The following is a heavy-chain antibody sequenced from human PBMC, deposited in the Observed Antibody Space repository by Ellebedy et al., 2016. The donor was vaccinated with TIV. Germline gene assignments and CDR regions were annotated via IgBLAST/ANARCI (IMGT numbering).Heavy chain of an antibody. CDR2: FDPEDGET. V-gene: IGHV1-24*01. Sequence: AASVKVSCKVSGYTLTELSMHWVRQAPGKGLEWIGGFDPEDGETIYAQKFQGRVTLTEDTSTDTAYVELSSLRSEDTAVYYCATAGYYDGSGYSWFDPWGQGTLVTVSS. CDR1: GYTLTELS. CDR3: ATAGYYDGSGYSWFDP. D-gene: IGHD3-10*01. J-gene: IGHJ5*02.